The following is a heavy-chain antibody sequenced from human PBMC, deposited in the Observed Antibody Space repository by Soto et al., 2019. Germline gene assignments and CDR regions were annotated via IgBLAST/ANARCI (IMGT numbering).Heavy chain of an antibody. D-gene: IGHD5-12*01. Sequence: PSETLSLTCAVSGGSITTYYWSWIQPTPGRGLEWIGYIYHSGSTNYNPSLKSRVTISIDTSKNQFSLKLSSVTAADTAVYYCARGGSVIGPWGQGTLVTVSS. CDR1: GGSITTYY. CDR3: ARGGSVIGP. CDR2: IYHSGST. J-gene: IGHJ5*02. V-gene: IGHV4-59*01.